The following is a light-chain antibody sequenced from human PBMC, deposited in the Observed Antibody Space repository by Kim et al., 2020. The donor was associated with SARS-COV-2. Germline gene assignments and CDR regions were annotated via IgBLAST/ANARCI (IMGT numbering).Light chain of an antibody. CDR2: GDS. CDR3: CSYAGSRSVWV. V-gene: IGLV2-23*01. CDR1: SSDVEGYKL. Sequence: QSITISCTGTSSDVEGYKLVHWYQQHPGKAPKLMIYGDSKRPSGVSNRFSGSKSGSTASLAISGLQAEDEADYYCCSYAGSRSVWVFGGGTQLTVL. J-gene: IGLJ3*02.